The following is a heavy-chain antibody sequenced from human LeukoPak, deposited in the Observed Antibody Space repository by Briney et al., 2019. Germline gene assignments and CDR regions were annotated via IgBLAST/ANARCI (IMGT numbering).Heavy chain of an antibody. CDR2: SNAGNGNT. D-gene: IGHD1-1*01. CDR3: ARATGTTGGYYYYGMDV. V-gene: IGHV1-3*02. Sequence: GASVKVSCKASGYTFTSYAMHWVRQAPGQRLEWMGWSNAGNGNTKYSQEFQGRVTITRDTSTSTAYMELRSLRSDDTAVYYCARATGTTGGYYYYGMDVWGQGTTVTVSS. J-gene: IGHJ6*02. CDR1: GYTFTSYA.